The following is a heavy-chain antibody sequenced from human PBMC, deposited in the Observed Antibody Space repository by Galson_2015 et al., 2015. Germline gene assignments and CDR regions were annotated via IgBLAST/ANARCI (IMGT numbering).Heavy chain of an antibody. Sequence: SLRLSCAASGFTFSTYEMTWVRRAPGKGLEGVSYISSSGSTIYYADSVKGRFTISRDNAKNSVYLQMNSLRAEDTAVYCCARVRAYTYGIDCDYWGQGTLVTVSS. D-gene: IGHD5-18*01. CDR2: ISSSGSTI. J-gene: IGHJ4*02. V-gene: IGHV3-48*03. CDR3: ARVRAYTYGIDCDY. CDR1: GFTFSTYE.